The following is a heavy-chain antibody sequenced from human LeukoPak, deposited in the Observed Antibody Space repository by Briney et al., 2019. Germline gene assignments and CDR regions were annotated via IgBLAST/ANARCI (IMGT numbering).Heavy chain of an antibody. CDR2: ISYSGST. V-gene: IGHV4-31*03. Sequence: PSETLSLTCTVSGGSISSGGYYWSWIRQHPGRGLEWIGYISYSGSTYYNPSLKSRVTISVDMSRNQFSLKLSSVTAADTAVYYCARLKNSGSFPDAFDIWGQGTMVTVSS. CDR1: GGSISSGGYY. J-gene: IGHJ3*02. CDR3: ARLKNSGSFPDAFDI. D-gene: IGHD1-26*01.